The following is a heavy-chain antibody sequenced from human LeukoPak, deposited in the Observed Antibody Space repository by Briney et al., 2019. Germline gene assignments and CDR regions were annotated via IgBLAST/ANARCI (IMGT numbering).Heavy chain of an antibody. CDR2: IYTSGST. CDR1: GGSISSGSYY. CDR3: ARDIVLVPAAIERYYYYYYMDV. J-gene: IGHJ6*03. Sequence: PSETLSLTCTVSGGSISSGSYYWSWIRQPAGKGLEWIGRIYTSGSTNYNPSLKSRVTISVDASKNQFSLKLSSVTAADTAVYYCARDIVLVPAAIERYYYYYYMDVWGKGTTVTVSS. D-gene: IGHD2-2*02. V-gene: IGHV4-61*02.